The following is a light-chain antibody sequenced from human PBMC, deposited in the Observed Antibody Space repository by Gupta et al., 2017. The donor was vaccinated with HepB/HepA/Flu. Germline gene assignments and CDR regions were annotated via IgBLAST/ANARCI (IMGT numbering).Light chain of an antibody. CDR1: SSNVGRDN. CDR3: AAWDNSLSGYV. Sequence: QSVLPQPPSASATPGERVTISCSGSSSNVGRDNVYWYQQPPGAAPKLLIYSTNQRPPGVPDRFSGSKSATSASLAISGLRAEDEADYYCAAWDNSLSGYVFGTGTWVTVL. J-gene: IGLJ1*01. CDR2: STN. V-gene: IGLV1-47*02.